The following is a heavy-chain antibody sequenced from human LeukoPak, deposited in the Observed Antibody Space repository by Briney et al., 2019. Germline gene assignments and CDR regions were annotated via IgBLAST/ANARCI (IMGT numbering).Heavy chain of an antibody. V-gene: IGHV4-34*01. CDR1: GGSFSPYY. CDR3: ARGGFYCGGDCYVDY. CDR2: INHSGST. J-gene: IGHJ4*02. Sequence: PSETLSLTCAVYGGSFSPYYWSWIRQPPGKGLEWIGEINHSGSTNYIPSLKSRVTISVDTSKNQFSLKLCSVTAADTAVYYCARGGFYCGGDCYVDYWGQGTLVTVSS. D-gene: IGHD2-21*02.